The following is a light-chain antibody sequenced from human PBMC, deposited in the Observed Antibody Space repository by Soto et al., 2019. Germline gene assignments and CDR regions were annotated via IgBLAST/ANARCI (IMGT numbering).Light chain of an antibody. CDR2: WAS. Sequence: DIVMTQSPDSLAVSLGERATINCKSSQTVSYSSNNKNYLAWYQQKPGQPPKLLIYWASIRESGVPDRFSGSGSGREFTLTISSLQAEDVAVYYCQQFHTNPWTFGQGTKLEIK. V-gene: IGKV4-1*01. CDR1: QTVSYSSNNKNY. J-gene: IGKJ2*02. CDR3: QQFHTNPWT.